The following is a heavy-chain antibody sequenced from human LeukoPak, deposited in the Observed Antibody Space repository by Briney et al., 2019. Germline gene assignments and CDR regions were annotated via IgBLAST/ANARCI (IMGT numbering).Heavy chain of an antibody. Sequence: GGSLRLSCAASGFTFSSYSMNWVRQAPGKGLEWVSSIIISSSYIYYADSVKGRFTISRDNAKNSLYLQMNSLRAEDTAAYYCARVQDYYDSSGYPSHYYYVMDVWGQGTTVTVSS. CDR1: GFTFSSYS. D-gene: IGHD3-22*01. CDR2: IIISSSYI. V-gene: IGHV3-21*01. J-gene: IGHJ6*02. CDR3: ARVQDYYDSSGYPSHYYYVMDV.